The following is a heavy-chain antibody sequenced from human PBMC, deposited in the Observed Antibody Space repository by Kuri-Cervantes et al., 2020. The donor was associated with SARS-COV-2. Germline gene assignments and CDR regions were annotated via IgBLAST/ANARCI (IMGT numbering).Heavy chain of an antibody. D-gene: IGHD3-22*01. V-gene: IGHV3-30*02. Sequence: GESLKISCEASGFTLSSYGRHWVRQAPGKGLEWVAFIRYDGSNKYYADSVKGRFTISRDNSKNTLYLQMNSLRAEDTAVYYCAKDMYYDSSGFYDAFDIWGQGTMVTVSS. CDR2: IRYDGSNK. J-gene: IGHJ3*02. CDR1: GFTLSSYG. CDR3: AKDMYYDSSGFYDAFDI.